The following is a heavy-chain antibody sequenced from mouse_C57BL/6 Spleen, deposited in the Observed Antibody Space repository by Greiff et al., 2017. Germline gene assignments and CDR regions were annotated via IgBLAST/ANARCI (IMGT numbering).Heavy chain of an antibody. CDR3: ATYYGSSPFAY. CDR2: IWGVGST. D-gene: IGHD1-1*01. Sequence: LQESGPGLVAPSQSLSITCTVSGFSLTSYGVDWVRQSPGKGLEWLGVIWGVGSTNYNSALKSRLSISKDNSKSQVFLKMNSLQTDDTAMYYCATYYGSSPFAYWGQGTLVTVSA. V-gene: IGHV2-6*01. CDR1: GFSLTSYG. J-gene: IGHJ3*01.